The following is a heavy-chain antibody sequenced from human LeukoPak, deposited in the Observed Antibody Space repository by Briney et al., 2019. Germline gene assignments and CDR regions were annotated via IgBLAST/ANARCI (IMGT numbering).Heavy chain of an antibody. D-gene: IGHD3-10*02. CDR1: GFTSSSYS. J-gene: IGHJ6*04. Sequence: PGGSLRLSCAASGFTSSSYSMNWVRQAPGKGLEWVSSISSSSSYIYYADSVKGRFTISRDNAKNSLYLQMNSLRAEDTAVYYCAELGITMIGGVWGKGTTVTISS. CDR3: AELGITMIGGV. CDR2: ISSSSSYI. V-gene: IGHV3-21*01.